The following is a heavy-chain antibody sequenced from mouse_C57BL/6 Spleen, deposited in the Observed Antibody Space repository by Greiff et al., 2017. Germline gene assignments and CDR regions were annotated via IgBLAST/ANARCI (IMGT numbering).Heavy chain of an antibody. D-gene: IGHD2-12*01. J-gene: IGHJ2*01. V-gene: IGHV1-15*01. CDR3: AYCYDLYYFDD. CDR2: IDPETGGT. CDR1: GYTFTDYE. Sequence: QVQLQQPGAELVRPGASVTLSCKASGYTFTDYEMHWVKQTTVHGLEWIGAIDPETGGTAYNQKFKGKAILTADKSSSPAYMELRCLTSEDSAGYYCAYCYDLYYFDDWGQGTTLTVSS.